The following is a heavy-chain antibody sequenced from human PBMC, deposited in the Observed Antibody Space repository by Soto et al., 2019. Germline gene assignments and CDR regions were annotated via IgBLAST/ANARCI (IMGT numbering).Heavy chain of an antibody. CDR3: ARVSPQVYFDY. Sequence: SETLSLTCTVSGGSISSYYWSWIRQPPGKGLEWIGYIYYSGSTNYNPSLKSRVTISVDTSKNQFSLKLSSVTAADTAVYYCARVSPQVYFDYWGQGTLVTVSS. CDR2: IYYSGST. CDR1: GGSISSYY. V-gene: IGHV4-59*01. J-gene: IGHJ4*02.